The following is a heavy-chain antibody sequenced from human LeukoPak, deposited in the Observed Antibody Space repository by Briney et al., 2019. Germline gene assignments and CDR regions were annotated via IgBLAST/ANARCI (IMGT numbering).Heavy chain of an antibody. Sequence: GSLRLSCAASGFTFSNAWMSWVPQAPGKGLEWVGGIKSKTDGGTTDYAAPVKGRFTISRDDSKNTLYLQMNSLKTEDTAVYYCTTLLLWLGESYWGQGTLVTVSS. CDR2: IKSKTDGGTT. CDR3: TTLLLWLGESY. V-gene: IGHV3-15*01. D-gene: IGHD3-10*01. J-gene: IGHJ4*02. CDR1: GFTFSNAW.